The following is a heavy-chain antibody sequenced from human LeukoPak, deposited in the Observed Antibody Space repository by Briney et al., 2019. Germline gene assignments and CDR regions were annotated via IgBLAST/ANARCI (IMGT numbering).Heavy chain of an antibody. D-gene: IGHD2-15*01. V-gene: IGHV4-30-4*01. CDR2: IYYSGST. Sequence: SETLSLTCAVYGGSFSDYYWSWIRQPPGKGLEWIEYIYYSGSTYYNPSLKSRVTISVDTSKNQFSLKLSSVTAADTAVYYCARALAQGYCSGGSCSDDRYYFDYWGQGTLVTVSS. J-gene: IGHJ4*02. CDR1: GGSFSDYY. CDR3: ARALAQGYCSGGSCSDDRYYFDY.